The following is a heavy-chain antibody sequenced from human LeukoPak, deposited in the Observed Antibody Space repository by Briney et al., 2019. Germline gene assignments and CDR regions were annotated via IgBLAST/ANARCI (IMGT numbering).Heavy chain of an antibody. V-gene: IGHV4-39*02. D-gene: IGHD3-3*01. CDR1: GGSISSSSYY. CDR3: AREDRLRFVDY. CDR2: IYYSGST. J-gene: IGHJ4*02. Sequence: SETLSLTCTVSGGSISSSSYYWGWIRQPPGKGLEWIGSIYYSGSTYYNPSLKSRVTISVDTSKNQFSLKLRSVTAADTAVYYCAREDRLRFVDYWGQGTLVTVSS.